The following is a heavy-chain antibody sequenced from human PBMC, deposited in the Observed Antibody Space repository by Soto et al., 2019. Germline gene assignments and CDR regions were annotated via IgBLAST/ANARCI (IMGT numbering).Heavy chain of an antibody. D-gene: IGHD6-13*01. J-gene: IGHJ4*02. V-gene: IGHV4-30-2*01. CDR1: GGSISSGGYS. Sequence: SETLSLTCAVSGGSISSGGYSWSWIRQPPGKGLEWIGYIYHSGSTYYNPSLKSRVTISVDTSKNQFSLKLSSVTAADTAVYYCARLYPPLRGSSWLDYWGQGTLVTVSS. CDR2: IYHSGST. CDR3: ARLYPPLRGSSWLDY.